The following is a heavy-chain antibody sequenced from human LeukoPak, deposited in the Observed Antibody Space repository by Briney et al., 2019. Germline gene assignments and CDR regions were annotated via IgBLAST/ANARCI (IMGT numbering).Heavy chain of an antibody. J-gene: IGHJ4*02. Sequence: PGRSLRLSCAASGFTFSSYAMHWVRQAPGKGLEWVAVISYDGSNKYYADSVKGRFTISRDNSKNALYLQMNSLRAEDTAVYYRARDLGYWGQGTLVTVSS. CDR2: ISYDGSNK. CDR3: ARDLGY. CDR1: GFTFSSYA. V-gene: IGHV3-30-3*01.